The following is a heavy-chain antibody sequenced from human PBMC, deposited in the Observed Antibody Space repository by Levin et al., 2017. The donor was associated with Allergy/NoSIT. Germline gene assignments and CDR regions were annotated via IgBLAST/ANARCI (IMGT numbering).Heavy chain of an antibody. D-gene: IGHD3-16*01. CDR1: GGSISSSNW. CDR3: AKGDPMAGNWFDP. Sequence: PSETLSLTCAVSGGSISSSNWWSWVRQFPGKGLEWIGEVHHSGSTNYNPSFRSRVTMSVDKSKNQFSLKLNSVTAADTALYYCAKGDPMAGNWFDPWGQGTRVTVSS. J-gene: IGHJ5*02. V-gene: IGHV4-4*02. CDR2: VHHSGST.